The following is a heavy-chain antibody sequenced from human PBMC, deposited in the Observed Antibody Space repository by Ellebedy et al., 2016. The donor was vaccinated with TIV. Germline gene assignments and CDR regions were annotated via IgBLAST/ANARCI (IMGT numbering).Heavy chain of an antibody. D-gene: IGHD1-1*01. J-gene: IGHJ3*02. V-gene: IGHV3-30-3*01. CDR1: GFTFSSYA. CDR3: ARSINLRVELDLQVGAFDI. CDR2: ISYDGSNK. Sequence: GESLKISXAASGFTFSSYAMHWVRQAPGKGLEWVAVISYDGSNKYYADSVKGRFTISRDNSKNTLYLQINSLRAEDPAVYYCARSINLRVELDLQVGAFDIWGQGTMVTVSS.